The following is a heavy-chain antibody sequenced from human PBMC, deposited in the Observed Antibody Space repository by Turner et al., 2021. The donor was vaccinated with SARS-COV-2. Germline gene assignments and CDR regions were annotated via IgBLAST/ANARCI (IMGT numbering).Heavy chain of an antibody. D-gene: IGHD6-19*01. J-gene: IGHJ3*02. CDR3: ASPGGNSGWFFAYDI. CDR2: IYYRGST. V-gene: IGHV4-39*01. CDR1: GGSISSSSYY. Sequence: QLQLQESGPGLVKPSETLSLTCTVSGGSISSSSYYWGWIRQPPGKGLEWIGSIYYRGSTYYNPSLKSRVTISVDTSKNQFSRKLNSVTAADTAVYYCASPGGNSGWFFAYDIWGQGTMVTVSS.